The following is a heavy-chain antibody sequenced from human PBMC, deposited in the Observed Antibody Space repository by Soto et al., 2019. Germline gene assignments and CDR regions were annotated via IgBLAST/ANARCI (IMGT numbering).Heavy chain of an antibody. CDR3: ARVREIYYYDSSGTNGYGMDV. D-gene: IGHD3-22*01. CDR2: ISAYNGNT. J-gene: IGHJ6*02. Sequence: ASVKVSCKASGYTFTSYGISWVRQAPGQGLEWMGWISAYNGNTNYAQKLQGRVTMTTDTSTSTAYMELRSLRSDDTAVYYCARVREIYYYDSSGTNGYGMDVWGQGTTVTVSS. CDR1: GYTFTSYG. V-gene: IGHV1-18*01.